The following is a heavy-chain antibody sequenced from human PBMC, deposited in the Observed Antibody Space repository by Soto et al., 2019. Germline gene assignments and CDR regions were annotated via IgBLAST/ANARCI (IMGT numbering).Heavy chain of an antibody. V-gene: IGHV3-30*03. CDR1: GFTFSSYV. D-gene: IGHD3-3*01. CDR3: ETDLSGVVTAFDY. Sequence: QVQLVESGGGVVQPGRSLRLSCAASGFTFSSYVMHWVRQAPGKGLEWVAVMSYDGSHKYYADSVKGRFTISRDSSKSTLYLQMNSLRAEDTAVYYCETDLSGVVTAFDYWGQGTLVTVSS. J-gene: IGHJ4*02. CDR2: MSYDGSHK.